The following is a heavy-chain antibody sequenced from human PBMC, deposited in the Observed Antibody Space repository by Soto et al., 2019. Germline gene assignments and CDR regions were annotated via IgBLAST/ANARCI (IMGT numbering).Heavy chain of an antibody. CDR1: GFTFSSYG. V-gene: IGHV3-30*18. D-gene: IGHD3-3*01. CDR2: ISYDGSNK. Sequence: GGSLRLSCAASGFTFSSYGMHWVRQAPGKGLEWVAVISYDGSNKYYADSVKGRFTISRDNSKNTLYLQMNSLRAEDTAVYYCAKSRYDFWSGYPHYYGMDVWGQGTTVTVSS. J-gene: IGHJ6*02. CDR3: AKSRYDFWSGYPHYYGMDV.